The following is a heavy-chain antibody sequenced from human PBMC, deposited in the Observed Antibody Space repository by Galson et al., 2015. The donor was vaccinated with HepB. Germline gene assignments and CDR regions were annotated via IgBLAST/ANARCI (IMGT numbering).Heavy chain of an antibody. CDR3: AKGSDSGRPYYFDD. J-gene: IGHJ4*02. CDR1: GLTFSSYA. CDR2: ISGSGGST. Sequence: SLRLSCAASGLTFSSYAMSWVRQAPGKGLEWVSAISGSGGSTYYADSVKGRFTISRDNSKNTLYLQMNSLRPEDTAVYYCAKGSDSGRPYYFDDWGQGNMVTVSS. V-gene: IGHV3-23*01. D-gene: IGHD5-12*01.